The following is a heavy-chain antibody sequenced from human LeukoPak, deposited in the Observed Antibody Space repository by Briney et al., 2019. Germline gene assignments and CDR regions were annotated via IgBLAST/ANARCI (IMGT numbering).Heavy chain of an antibody. Sequence: GGSLRLSCAASGFTFSNAWMSWVRQAPGKGLEWVGRIKSKTDGGTTDYAAPVKGRFTISRDDSKNTLYLQMNSLKTEDTAVYYCTTGGEGDGYNFDYWGQGTLVTVSS. CDR2: IKSKTDGGTT. D-gene: IGHD5-24*01. CDR3: TTGGEGDGYNFDY. V-gene: IGHV3-15*01. J-gene: IGHJ4*02. CDR1: GFTFSNAW.